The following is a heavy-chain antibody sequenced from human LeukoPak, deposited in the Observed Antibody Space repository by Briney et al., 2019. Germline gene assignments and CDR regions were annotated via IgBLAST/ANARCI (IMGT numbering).Heavy chain of an antibody. CDR2: INWNGGST. J-gene: IGHJ4*02. Sequence: GGSLRLSCAASGFTFDDYGMSWVRQAPGKGLEWVSGINWNGGSTGYADSVKGRFTISRDNAKNSLYLQMNSLRAEDTALYCCARATELEWEPVVGFDYWGQGTLVTVSS. CDR3: ARATELEWEPVVGFDY. V-gene: IGHV3-20*04. CDR1: GFTFDDYG. D-gene: IGHD1-26*01.